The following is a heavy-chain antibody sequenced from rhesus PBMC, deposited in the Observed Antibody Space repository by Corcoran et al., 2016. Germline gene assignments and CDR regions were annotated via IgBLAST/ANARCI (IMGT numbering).Heavy chain of an antibody. J-gene: IGHJ4*01. V-gene: IGHV4-173*01. CDR2: TSGSGGST. Sequence: QLQLQESGPGLVKPSETLSLTCAVSGGSISSNYWSWIRQPPGKGLEWIGRTSGSGGSTDSNPSLKSRVTISTDTSKNQFSLKLSSVTAADTAVYYCARDPSGPYNFWSGYTFDYWGQGVLVTVSS. CDR3: ARDPSGPYNFWSGYTFDY. D-gene: IGHD3-3*01. CDR1: GGSISSNY.